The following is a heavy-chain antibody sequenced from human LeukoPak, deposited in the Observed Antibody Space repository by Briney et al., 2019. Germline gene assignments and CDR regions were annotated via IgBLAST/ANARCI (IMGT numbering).Heavy chain of an antibody. CDR2: ISGSGGST. CDR1: GFTFSGSA. V-gene: IGHV3-23*01. D-gene: IGHD2-2*02. CDR3: ATTPATIGY. J-gene: IGHJ4*02. Sequence: QAGGSLRLSCAASGFTFSGSAMHWVRQAPGKGLEWVSAISGSGGSTYYADSVKGRFTISRDNSKNTLYLQMNSLRAEDTAVYYCATTPATIGYWGQGTLVTVSS.